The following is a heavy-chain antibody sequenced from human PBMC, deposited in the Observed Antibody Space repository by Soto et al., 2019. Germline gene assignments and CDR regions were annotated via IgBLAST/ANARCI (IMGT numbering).Heavy chain of an antibody. V-gene: IGHV1-18*01. Sequence: QVQLVQSGAEVKKPGASVKVSCKASGYTFTTYGISWVRQAPGQGLEWMGWINTANGNTNFAQNFQGRVTMTTDTSTTTAYMELRSLRSDATAVYYCARDRKPYCAGDCYSYYFDYWGQGSLVTGSS. CDR3: ARDRKPYCAGDCYSYYFDY. CDR1: GYTFTTYG. CDR2: INTANGNT. J-gene: IGHJ4*02. D-gene: IGHD2-21*02.